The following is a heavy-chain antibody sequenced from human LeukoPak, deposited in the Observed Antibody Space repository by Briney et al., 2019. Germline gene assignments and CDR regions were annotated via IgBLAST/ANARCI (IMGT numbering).Heavy chain of an antibody. CDR3: ARRRYCSSTSCYTFYYYMDV. V-gene: IGHV4-34*01. Sequence: PSETLSLTCAVYGGSFSGYYWSWIRQPPGKGLEWIGEINHSGSTNYNPSLKSRVTISVDTSKNQFSLKLSSVTAADTAVYYCARRRYCSSTSCYTFYYYMDVWGKGTTVTVSS. D-gene: IGHD2-2*02. J-gene: IGHJ6*03. CDR1: GGSFSGYY. CDR2: INHSGST.